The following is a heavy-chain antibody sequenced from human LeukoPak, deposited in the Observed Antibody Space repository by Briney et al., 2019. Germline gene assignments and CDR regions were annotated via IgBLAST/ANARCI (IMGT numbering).Heavy chain of an antibody. CDR2: IYYSGST. J-gene: IGHJ3*02. CDR1: GGSISSYY. V-gene: IGHV4-59*01. D-gene: IGHD2-15*01. Sequence: SETLSLTCTVSGGSISSYYWSWIRQPPGKGLEWIGYIYYSGSTNYNPSLKSRVTISVDTSKNQFSLKLSSVTAADTAVYYCAREDCSGGSCYTTYTNHAFDIWGQGTMVTVSS. CDR3: AREDCSGGSCYTTYTNHAFDI.